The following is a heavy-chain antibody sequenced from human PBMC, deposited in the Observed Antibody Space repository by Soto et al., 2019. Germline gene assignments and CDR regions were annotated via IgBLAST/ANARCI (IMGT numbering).Heavy chain of an antibody. D-gene: IGHD5-12*01. CDR2: INPNSGGT. V-gene: IGHV1-2*04. Sequence: ASVKVSCKASGYTFTGYYMHWVRQAPGQGLEWMGWINPNSGGTNYAQKFQGWVTMTRDTSISTAYMELSRLRSDDTAVYYCARDAPPSGYSGYDLPFDIWGQGTMVTVSS. CDR3: ARDAPPSGYSGYDLPFDI. J-gene: IGHJ3*02. CDR1: GYTFTGYY.